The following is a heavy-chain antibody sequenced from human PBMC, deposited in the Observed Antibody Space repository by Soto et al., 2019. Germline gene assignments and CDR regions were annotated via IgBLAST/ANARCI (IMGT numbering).Heavy chain of an antibody. CDR3: ARNNLWFGGHTHYGMDV. J-gene: IGHJ6*02. CDR1: GFTFSSYS. Sequence: GGPLRLSCAASGFTFSSYSMNWVRQAPGKGLEWVSSISSSSSYIYYADSVKGRFTISRDNAKNSLYLQMNSLRAEDTAVYYCARNNLWFGGHTHYGMDVWGQGTTVTVSS. V-gene: IGHV3-21*01. CDR2: ISSSSSYI. D-gene: IGHD3-10*01.